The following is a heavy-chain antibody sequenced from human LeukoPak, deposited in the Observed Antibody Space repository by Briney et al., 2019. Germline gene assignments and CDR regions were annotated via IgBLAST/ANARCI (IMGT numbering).Heavy chain of an antibody. J-gene: IGHJ5*02. CDR1: GFIFSNAW. D-gene: IGHD6-13*01. CDR2: ITGNGVST. Sequence: GGSLRLSCVGSGFIFSNAWMSWVRQAPGKGLEWVSLITGNGVSTYYADSVKGRFTISRDNSKNSLYLQMNSLRTEDTALYYCAKCVYSNIYYWFDPWGQGTLVSVSS. V-gene: IGHV3-43*02. CDR3: AKCVYSNIYYWFDP.